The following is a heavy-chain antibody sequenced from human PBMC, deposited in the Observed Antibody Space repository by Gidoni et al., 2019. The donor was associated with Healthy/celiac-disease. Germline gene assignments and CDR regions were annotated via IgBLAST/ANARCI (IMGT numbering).Heavy chain of an antibody. Sequence: QVQLQESGPGLVKPSETLSLTCTVSGYSISSGYYWGWIRQPPGKGLEWIGSIYHSGSTYYNPSLKSRVTISVDTSKNQFSLKLSSVTAADTAVYYCAREGYYDSSGYRKGADYWGQGTLVTVSS. V-gene: IGHV4-38-2*02. D-gene: IGHD3-22*01. CDR3: AREGYYDSSGYRKGADY. J-gene: IGHJ4*02. CDR2: IYHSGST. CDR1: GYSISSGYY.